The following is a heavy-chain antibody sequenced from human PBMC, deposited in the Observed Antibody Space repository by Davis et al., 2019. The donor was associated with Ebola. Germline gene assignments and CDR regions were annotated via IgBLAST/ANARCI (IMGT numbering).Heavy chain of an antibody. CDR1: GFTFSTYS. V-gene: IGHV3-21*01. Sequence: GESLKISCAASGFTFSTYSMSWVRQAPGKGLEWVSSISSDSDYIYYADSAKGRFTISRDNSKNTLYLQMNSLRAEDTAVYYCAKGADRDVWGQGTTVTVSS. CDR3: AKGADRDV. CDR2: ISSDSDYI. D-gene: IGHD3-16*01. J-gene: IGHJ6*02.